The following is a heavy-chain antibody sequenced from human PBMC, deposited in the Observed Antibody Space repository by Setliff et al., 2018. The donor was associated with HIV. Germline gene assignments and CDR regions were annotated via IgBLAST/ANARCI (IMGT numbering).Heavy chain of an antibody. CDR3: AKRRVSNIGPGDY. J-gene: IGHJ4*02. CDR2: IYSGDST. D-gene: IGHD3-16*02. Sequence: ETLSLTCAVYGGSISSHYWSWIRQPPGKGLEWVSVIYSGDSTYYADSVKGRFAVSRDNSNNTLFLQMHNLRADDTAVYYCAKRRVSNIGPGDYWGQGTLVTVSS. V-gene: IGHV3-53*01. CDR1: GGSISSHY.